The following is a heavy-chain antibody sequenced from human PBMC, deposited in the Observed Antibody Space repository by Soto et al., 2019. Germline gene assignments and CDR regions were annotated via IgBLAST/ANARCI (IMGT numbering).Heavy chain of an antibody. Sequence: QITLKESGPPLVKPTQTLTLTCTFSGFSLSTSGVGVGWIRQPPGKALEWLALIYWNDDKRYSPSLKSRLTIPKDTSKNPVVITMTNIDPVDTATYYCAHSRIAAAGMDYWGQGTLVTVSS. CDR3: AHSRIAAAGMDY. J-gene: IGHJ4*02. CDR2: IYWNDDK. CDR1: GFSLSTSGVG. D-gene: IGHD6-13*01. V-gene: IGHV2-5*01.